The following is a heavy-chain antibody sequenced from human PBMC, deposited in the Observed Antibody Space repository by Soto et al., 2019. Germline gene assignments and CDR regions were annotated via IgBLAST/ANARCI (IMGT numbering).Heavy chain of an antibody. CDR1: GFTFSRYA. D-gene: IGHD3-10*01. Sequence: PGGSLRLSCAASGFTFSRYAMHWVRQAPGKGLEWVAVISYDGTNKQYADSVKGRFTISRDNSRNTLYVQMNSLRVEDTAVYYCAKDLLEGFGDLSHFYYYGMDVWGQGTTVTV. J-gene: IGHJ6*02. CDR2: ISYDGTNK. V-gene: IGHV3-30*04. CDR3: AKDLLEGFGDLSHFYYYGMDV.